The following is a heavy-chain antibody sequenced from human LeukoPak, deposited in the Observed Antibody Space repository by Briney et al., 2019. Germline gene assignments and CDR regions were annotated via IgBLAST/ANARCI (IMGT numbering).Heavy chain of an antibody. Sequence: GGSLRLSCAASGFNASNNYMSWVRQAPGKGLEWVSVIYRGGSTHYADSVKGRFTMSRDNSKNTVYLQMDSLRAEDTAVYYCARDRGAAAGNWGQGTLVTVSS. CDR3: ARDRGAAAGN. CDR1: GFNASNNY. V-gene: IGHV3-53*01. CDR2: IYRGGST. J-gene: IGHJ4*02. D-gene: IGHD6-13*01.